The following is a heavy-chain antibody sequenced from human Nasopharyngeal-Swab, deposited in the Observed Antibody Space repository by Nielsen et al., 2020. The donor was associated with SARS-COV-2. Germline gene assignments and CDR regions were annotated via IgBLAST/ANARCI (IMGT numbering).Heavy chain of an antibody. D-gene: IGHD5-12*01. CDR1: GYTFTSYY. CDR3: ARGAGGYQTYNWFDP. V-gene: IGHV1-46*01. J-gene: IGHJ5*02. CDR2: INPSGGST. Sequence: ASVKVSCKASGYTFTSYYMHWVRQAPGQGLEWMGIINPSGGSTSYAQKFQGRVTMTRDTSTSTVYMELSSLRSGDTAVYYCARGAGGYQTYNWFDPWGQGTLVTVSS.